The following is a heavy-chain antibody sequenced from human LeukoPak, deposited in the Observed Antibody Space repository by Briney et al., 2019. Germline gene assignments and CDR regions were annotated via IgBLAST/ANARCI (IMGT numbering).Heavy chain of an antibody. CDR2: IYPGDSDT. D-gene: IGHD1-20*01. Sequence: GESLQISSKGSGSIFTSYWIGCVRQMPGKGLEWMAIIYPGDSDTRYSPSFQGQVTISADKSISTAYLQWSSLKASDTAMYYCARLSYNWSPFDYWGQGTLVTVSS. V-gene: IGHV5-51*01. CDR1: GSIFTSYW. J-gene: IGHJ4*02. CDR3: ARLSYNWSPFDY.